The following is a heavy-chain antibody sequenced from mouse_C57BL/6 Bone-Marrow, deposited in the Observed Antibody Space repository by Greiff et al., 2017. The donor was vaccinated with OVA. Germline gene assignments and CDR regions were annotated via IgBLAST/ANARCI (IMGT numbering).Heavy chain of an antibody. V-gene: IGHV14-4*01. D-gene: IGHD1-1*01. Sequence: EVQLQQSGAELVRPGASVKLSCTASGFNIKDDYMHWVKQRPEQGLEWIGWIDPENGDTEYASKFQGKATITADTSSNTAYLQLSSLTSEDTAVYYCTTNMATVEGYWGQGTTLTVSS. CDR2: IDPENGDT. J-gene: IGHJ2*01. CDR1: GFNIKDDY. CDR3: TTNMATVEGY.